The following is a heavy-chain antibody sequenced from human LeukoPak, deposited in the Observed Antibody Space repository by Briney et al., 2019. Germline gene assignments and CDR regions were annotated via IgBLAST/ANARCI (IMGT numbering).Heavy chain of an antibody. CDR1: GFTFSNVW. CDR2: IKSKSDGGTT. J-gene: IGHJ4*02. Sequence: GGSLRHSCAASGFTFSNVWMSWVRQAPGKGLEWVGRIKSKSDGGTTDYAAPVKGRFTISRDDSKNTLYLQMNGLKTEDTAVYYCTTRSGFWSGSDYWGQGTLVTVSS. V-gene: IGHV3-15*01. D-gene: IGHD3-3*01. CDR3: TTRSGFWSGSDY.